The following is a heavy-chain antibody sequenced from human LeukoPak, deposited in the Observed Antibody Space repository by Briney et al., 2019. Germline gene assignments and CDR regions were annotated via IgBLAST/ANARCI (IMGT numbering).Heavy chain of an antibody. D-gene: IGHD3-10*01. V-gene: IGHV1-69*05. J-gene: IGHJ4*02. CDR3: ARDTYYCGSVNRADDY. CDR2: IIPIFGTA. Sequence: ASVKVSCKASGGTFSSYAISWVRQAPGQGLEWMGRIIPIFGTANYAQKFQGRVTITTDESTSTAYLELSSLRSEDTAVYYCARDTYYCGSVNRADDYLVQGTLHNVSS. CDR1: GGTFSSYA.